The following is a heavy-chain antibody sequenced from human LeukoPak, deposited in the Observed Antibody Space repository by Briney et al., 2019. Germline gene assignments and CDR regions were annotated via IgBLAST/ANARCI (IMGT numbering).Heavy chain of an antibody. CDR1: GYTFTGYY. J-gene: IGHJ4*02. CDR2: INPNSSGT. D-gene: IGHD6-13*01. CDR3: ARSGIAAAGVFDY. Sequence: GASVKVSCKASGYTFTGYYMHWVRQAPGQGLEWMGWINPNSSGTNYAQKFQGRVTMTRDTSISTAYMELSRLRSDDTAVYYCARSGIAAAGVFDYWGQGTLVTVSS. V-gene: IGHV1-2*02.